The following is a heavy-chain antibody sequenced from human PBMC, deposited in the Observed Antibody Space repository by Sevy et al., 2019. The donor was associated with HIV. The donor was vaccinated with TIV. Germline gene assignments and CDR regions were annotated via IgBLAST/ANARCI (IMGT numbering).Heavy chain of an antibody. D-gene: IGHD3-22*01. CDR2: IKPDGSEQ. V-gene: IGHV3-7*01. J-gene: IGHJ3*02. CDR3: ARGDFSEKGSRSGFFVEAFDI. Sequence: GGSLRLSCAASGFTFSSYWMSWVRQAPGNGLEWVANIKPDGSEQFYVDSVKGRFTVSRDNAERSVYLQMNSLRAEDTSLYYCARGDFSEKGSRSGFFVEAFDIWGQGTMVTVSS. CDR1: GFTFSSYW.